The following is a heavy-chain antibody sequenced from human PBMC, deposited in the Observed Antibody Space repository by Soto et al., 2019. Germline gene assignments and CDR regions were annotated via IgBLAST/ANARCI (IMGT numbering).Heavy chain of an antibody. V-gene: IGHV3-15*07. D-gene: IGHD2-15*01. J-gene: IGHJ6*02. Sequence: GGSPRLSCAASGFTFSNAWMNWVRQAPGKGLEWVGRIKSKTDGGTTDYAAPVKGRFTISRDDSKNTLYLQMNSLKTEDTAVYYCTTDDLLTDCSGGSCYPGVLYYYGMDVWGQGTTVTVSS. CDR3: TTDDLLTDCSGGSCYPGVLYYYGMDV. CDR2: IKSKTDGGTT. CDR1: GFTFSNAW.